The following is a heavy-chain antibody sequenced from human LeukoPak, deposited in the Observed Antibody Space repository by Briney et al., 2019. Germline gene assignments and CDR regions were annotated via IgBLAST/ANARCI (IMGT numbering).Heavy chain of an antibody. J-gene: IGHJ4*02. CDR3: AKLGAAYYFDY. V-gene: IGHV3-23*01. CDR2: VSGSGSNT. D-gene: IGHD6-25*01. CDR1: GFIFSSYA. Sequence: GGSLRLSCAASGFIFSSYAMSWVRQTPGKGLEWVSAVSGSGSNTYYADSVKGRFTISRDNSKNTLYLQMNSLRAEDTAVYYCAKLGAAYYFDYWGQGTLVTVSS.